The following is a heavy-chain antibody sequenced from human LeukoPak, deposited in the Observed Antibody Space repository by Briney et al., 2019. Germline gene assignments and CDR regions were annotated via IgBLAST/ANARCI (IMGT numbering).Heavy chain of an antibody. J-gene: IGHJ3*01. V-gene: IGHV3-30*19. D-gene: IGHD7-27*01. CDR3: ARANWDDAFNL. Sequence: PGGSLRLSCAASGFTFSTYGIHWVRQAPGKGLEWVAVVSYDGTNKYYADSVKGRFTISRDNSKNTLLLQMYSLRAEDTAVYYCARANWDDAFNLWGQGTMVTVSS. CDR2: VSYDGTNK. CDR1: GFTFSTYG.